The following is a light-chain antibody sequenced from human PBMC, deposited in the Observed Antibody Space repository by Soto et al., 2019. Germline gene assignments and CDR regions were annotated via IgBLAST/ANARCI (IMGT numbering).Light chain of an antibody. CDR2: DAS. V-gene: IGKV3-20*01. CDR3: QQYGSSPPFT. CDR1: QSVRNNY. J-gene: IGKJ5*01. Sequence: EFVFAPSLYTLSWSPGERATLSCRASQSVRNNYLAWYQVGPGRAPRLLIYDASTKATAIPDRISGGGSGTDFTLTITGLEPEDLAVYYCQQYGSSPPFTFGQGTRLEIK.